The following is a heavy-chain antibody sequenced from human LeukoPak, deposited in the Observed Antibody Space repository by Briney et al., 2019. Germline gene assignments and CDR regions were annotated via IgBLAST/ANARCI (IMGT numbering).Heavy chain of an antibody. CDR3: ARGTSHHYYDSSGYPYPFDY. J-gene: IGHJ4*02. D-gene: IGHD3-22*01. CDR2: IDPNSGGT. V-gene: IGHV1-2*02. CDR1: GYTFTGYY. Sequence: ASVKVSCKASGYTFTGYYMHWVRQAPGQGLEWMGWIDPNSGGTNYAQKFQGRVTMTRDTSISTAYMELSSLRSEDTAVYYCARGTSHHYYDSSGYPYPFDYWGQGTLVTVSS.